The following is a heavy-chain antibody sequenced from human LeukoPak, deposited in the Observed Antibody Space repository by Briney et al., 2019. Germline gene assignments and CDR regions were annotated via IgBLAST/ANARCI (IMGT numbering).Heavy chain of an antibody. D-gene: IGHD2-15*01. Sequence: SETLSLTCTVSGGSISSYYWSWIRQPPGKGLEWIGYIYYSGSTNYNPSLKSRVTISVDTSKNQFSLKLSSVTAADTAVYYCARRLGCGGGSCYNWFDPWGQGTLVTVSS. CDR1: GGSISSYY. J-gene: IGHJ5*02. CDR3: ARRLGCGGGSCYNWFDP. V-gene: IGHV4-59*01. CDR2: IYYSGST.